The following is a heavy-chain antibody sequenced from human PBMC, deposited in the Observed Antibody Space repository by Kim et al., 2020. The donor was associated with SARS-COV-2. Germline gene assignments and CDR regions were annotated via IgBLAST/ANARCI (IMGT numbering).Heavy chain of an antibody. CDR2: SSYI. V-gene: IGHV3-21*01. D-gene: IGHD1-26*01. CDR3: AGEAGSYSR. Sequence: SSYIYYADSVKGRFTISRDNAKNSLYLQMNSLRAEDTAVYYCAGEAGSYSRWGQGTLVTVSS. J-gene: IGHJ4*02.